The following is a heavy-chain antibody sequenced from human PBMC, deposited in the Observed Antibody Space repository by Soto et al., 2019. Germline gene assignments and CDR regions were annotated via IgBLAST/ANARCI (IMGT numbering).Heavy chain of an antibody. CDR1: GGSISSGDYY. CDR3: ARLVIVGATNWFDP. V-gene: IGHV4-30-4*01. D-gene: IGHD1-26*01. Sequence: PSETLSLTCTVSGGSISSGDYYWSWLRQPPGKGLVWIGYIYYSGSTYYNPSLKSRVTISVDTSKNQFSLKLSSVTAADTAVYYCARLVIVGATNWFDPWGQGTLVTVSS. CDR2: IYYSGST. J-gene: IGHJ5*02.